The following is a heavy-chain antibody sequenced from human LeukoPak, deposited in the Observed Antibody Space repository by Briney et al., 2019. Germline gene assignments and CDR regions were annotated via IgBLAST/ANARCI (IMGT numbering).Heavy chain of an antibody. CDR2: MNTNSGNT. CDR3: ARGLMLYYCFGMDV. Sequence: ASVNVSRKSSVYTYPSYDIHWVRPPSARGRAGVGWMNTNSGNTGYAQKFQGRVTMTRNTSISTAYMGLSSLRSEDTAVYYCARGLMLYYCFGMDVWGQGTTVTVSS. CDR1: VYTYPSYD. D-gene: IGHD2-8*01. V-gene: IGHV1-8*01. J-gene: IGHJ6*02.